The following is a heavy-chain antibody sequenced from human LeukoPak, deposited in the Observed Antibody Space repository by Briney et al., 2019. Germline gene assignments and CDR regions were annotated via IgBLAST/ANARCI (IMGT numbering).Heavy chain of an antibody. CDR3: AASKWELKPVDY. D-gene: IGHD1-26*01. J-gene: IGHJ4*02. CDR1: GYTFTGYY. V-gene: IGHV1-2*02. CDR2: INPNSGNT. Sequence: ASVKVSCKASGYTFTGYYMHWVRQAPGQGLEWMGWINPNSGNTNYAQKFQERVTITRDMSTSTAYMELSSLRSEDTAVYYCAASKWELKPVDYWGQGTLVTVSS.